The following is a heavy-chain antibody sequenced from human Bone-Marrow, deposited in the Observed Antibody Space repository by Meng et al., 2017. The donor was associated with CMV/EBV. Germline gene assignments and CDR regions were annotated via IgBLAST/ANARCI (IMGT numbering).Heavy chain of an antibody. Sequence: GGSLRLSCAVSGVTFRKTGMSWLRQVTGKGPEWVADMSGNGREIYYVDSVKGRFTVSRDNAKNLLFLQMSSLRVEDTAVYYCAGLWIWGPGTLVTVSS. D-gene: IGHD1-1*01. CDR3: AGLWI. V-gene: IGHV3-7*01. CDR2: MSGNGREI. J-gene: IGHJ4*02. CDR1: GVTFRKTG.